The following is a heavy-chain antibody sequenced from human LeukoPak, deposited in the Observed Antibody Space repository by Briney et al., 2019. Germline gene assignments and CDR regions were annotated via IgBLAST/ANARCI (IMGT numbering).Heavy chain of an antibody. CDR1: GYTFTSYG. V-gene: IGHV1-18*01. Sequence: ASVKVSCKASGYTFTSYGISWVRQAPGQGLEWMGWISAYNGNTNYAQKFQGRVTITADKSTSTAYMELSSLRSEDTAVYYCARGVVAAISNWFDPWGQGTLVTVSS. J-gene: IGHJ5*02. CDR2: ISAYNGNT. D-gene: IGHD2-15*01. CDR3: ARGVVAAISNWFDP.